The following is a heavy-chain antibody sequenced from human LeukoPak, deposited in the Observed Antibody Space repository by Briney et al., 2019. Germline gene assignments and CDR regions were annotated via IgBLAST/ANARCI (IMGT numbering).Heavy chain of an antibody. D-gene: IGHD7-27*01. V-gene: IGHV1-69*04. J-gene: IGHJ4*02. CDR1: GGTFSSYA. CDR3: ARGELGTFDY. Sequence: PVKVSCKASGGTFSSYAISWVRQAPGQGLEWMGRIIPILGIANYAQKFQGRVTITADKSTSTAYMELSSLRSEDTAVYYCARGELGTFDYWGQGTLVTVSS. CDR2: IIPILGIA.